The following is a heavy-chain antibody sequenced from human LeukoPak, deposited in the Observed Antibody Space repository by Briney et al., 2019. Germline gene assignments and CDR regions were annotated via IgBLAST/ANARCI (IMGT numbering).Heavy chain of an antibody. V-gene: IGHV3-23*01. D-gene: IGHD3-10*01. CDR3: AKLMVRGVTPDDYGMDV. CDR2: LSGSGRGT. Sequence: GGSLRLSCVASGFTFNNFAMSWVRQAPGKGLEWVSTLSGSGRGTNYADSVKGRFIISRDNSKKTLSLQMSSLRAEDTAVYYCAKLMVRGVTPDDYGMDVWGQGTTVTVSS. J-gene: IGHJ6*02. CDR1: GFTFNNFA.